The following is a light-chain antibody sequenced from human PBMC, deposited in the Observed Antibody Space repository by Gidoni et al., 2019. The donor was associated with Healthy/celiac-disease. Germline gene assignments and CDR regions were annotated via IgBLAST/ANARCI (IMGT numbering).Light chain of an antibody. Sequence: DIHIHQSPSSLSASVGDRVTLTCRESQSINNDLNWYQQKPGKAPNLLIYAASSLQSGVPSRFSGSGSGTDFTFTISSLQPADFATYYCQQSYSTPRTFGQGTKVEIK. CDR1: QSINND. CDR2: AAS. J-gene: IGKJ1*01. CDR3: QQSYSTPRT. V-gene: IGKV1-39*01.